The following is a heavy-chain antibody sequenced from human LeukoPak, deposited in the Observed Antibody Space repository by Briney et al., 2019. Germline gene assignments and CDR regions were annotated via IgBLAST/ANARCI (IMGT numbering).Heavy chain of an antibody. J-gene: IGHJ4*02. CDR3: ARSPRRSSYNWNYGDY. CDR2: INPNSGGT. Sequence: ASVKVSCKASGYTFTCYYMHWVRQAPGQGLEWMGWINPNSGGTNYAQKFQGRVTMTRDTSISTAYMELSRLRSDDTAVYYCARSPRRSSYNWNYGDYWGQGTLVTVSS. D-gene: IGHD1-20*01. V-gene: IGHV1-2*02. CDR1: GYTFTCYY.